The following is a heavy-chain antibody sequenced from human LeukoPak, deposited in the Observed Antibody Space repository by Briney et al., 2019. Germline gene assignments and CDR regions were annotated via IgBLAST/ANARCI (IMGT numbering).Heavy chain of an antibody. CDR3: AREADYYGRGWFDP. CDR2: INHSGST. J-gene: IGHJ5*02. V-gene: IGHV4-34*01. D-gene: IGHD3-10*01. CDR1: GGSFTGYY. Sequence: SETLSLTCAVYGGSFTGYYWNWIRQPPGKGLEWIGEINHSGSTNYNPSLKSRVTISADTSKNLFSLMLTSVTAADTAVYYCAREADYYGRGWFDPWGQGTPVTVSS.